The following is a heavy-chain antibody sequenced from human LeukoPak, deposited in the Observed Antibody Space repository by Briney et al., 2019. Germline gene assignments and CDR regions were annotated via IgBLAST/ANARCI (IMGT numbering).Heavy chain of an antibody. Sequence: HGASVKVSCKASGYTFTSYGISWVRQAPGQGLEWMGWISAYNGNTNYAQKLQGRVTMTTDTSTSTAYMELRSLRSDDTAVYYCARRGASHEYSSGWFTTFDYWGQGTLVTVSS. V-gene: IGHV1-18*01. CDR3: ARRGASHEYSSGWFTTFDY. CDR1: GYTFTSYG. D-gene: IGHD6-19*01. CDR2: ISAYNGNT. J-gene: IGHJ4*02.